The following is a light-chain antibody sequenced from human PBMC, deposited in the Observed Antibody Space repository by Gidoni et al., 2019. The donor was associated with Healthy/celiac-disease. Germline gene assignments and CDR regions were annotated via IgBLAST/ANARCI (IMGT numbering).Light chain of an antibody. CDR2: DGS. CDR1: SSDVGGYNY. CDR3: CSYAGSYTSHVV. V-gene: IGLV2-11*01. J-gene: IGLJ2*01. Sequence: QSAPTQPRSVSGSPGQSVTISCTGTSSDVGGYNYVSWYQQHPGKAPKLMMYDGSKRPSGVPDRFSGSKSGNTASLTISGLQAEDEADYYCCSYAGSYTSHVVFGGGTKLTVL.